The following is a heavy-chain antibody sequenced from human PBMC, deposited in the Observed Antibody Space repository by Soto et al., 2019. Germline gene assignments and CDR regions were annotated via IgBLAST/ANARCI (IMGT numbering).Heavy chain of an antibody. CDR1: GGTFSSYA. CDR3: ARDRFGFSSTSCCTFDY. V-gene: IGHV1-69*13. D-gene: IGHD2-2*01. CDR2: IIPIFGTA. Sequence: SVKVSCKASGGTFSSYAISWVRQAPGQGLEWMGGIIPIFGTANYTQKFQGRVTITADESTSTAYMELSSLRSEDTAVYYCARDRFGFSSTSCCTFDYWGQGTLVTVSS. J-gene: IGHJ4*02.